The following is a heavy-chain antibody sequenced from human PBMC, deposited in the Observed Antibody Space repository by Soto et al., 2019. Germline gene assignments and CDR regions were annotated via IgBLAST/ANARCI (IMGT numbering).Heavy chain of an antibody. CDR3: ARINLHSGYDNRWFDH. J-gene: IGHJ5*02. D-gene: IGHD5-12*01. V-gene: IGHV4-39*01. CDR2: IYYSGST. CDR1: GGSISSSSYY. Sequence: PSETLSLTCTVSGGSISSSSYYWGWIRQPPGKGLEWIGSIYYSGSTYYNPSLKSRVTISVDTSKNQFSLKLSSVTAADTAVYYCARINLHSGYDNRWFDHWGQGTLVNVSS.